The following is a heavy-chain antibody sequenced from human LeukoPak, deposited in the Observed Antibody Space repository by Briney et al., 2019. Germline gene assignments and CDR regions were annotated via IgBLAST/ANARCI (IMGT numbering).Heavy chain of an antibody. Sequence: SETLSLTCAVYGESFKDYYWNWIRQPPGKGLEWIGEINHSGSSNYNPPLKSRVTISRDTSKNQFSLKLSSVTAADTAVYYCAREGAAAGDDYWGQGTLVTVSS. CDR2: INHSGSS. CDR3: AREGAAAGDDY. J-gene: IGHJ4*02. D-gene: IGHD6-13*01. V-gene: IGHV4-34*01. CDR1: GESFKDYY.